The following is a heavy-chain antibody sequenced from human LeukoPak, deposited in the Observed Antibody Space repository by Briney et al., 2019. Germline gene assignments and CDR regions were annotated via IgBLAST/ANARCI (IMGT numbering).Heavy chain of an antibody. CDR2: ISGNGAGT. CDR1: GFTFSSHA. Sequence: GGSLRLSCTPSGFTFSSHAMSWVRQAPGKGLEWVSGISGNGAGTYYGDSVKGRFTISRDNSKNTLYLQMNSLRAEDTAVYYCAKPFYDFWSGYFDYWGQGTLVTVSS. CDR3: AKPFYDFWSGYFDY. V-gene: IGHV3-23*02. D-gene: IGHD3-3*01. J-gene: IGHJ4*02.